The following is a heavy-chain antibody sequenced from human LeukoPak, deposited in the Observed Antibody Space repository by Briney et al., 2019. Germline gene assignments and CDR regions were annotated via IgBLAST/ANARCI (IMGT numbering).Heavy chain of an antibody. V-gene: IGHV3-23*01. CDR1: GFTFSSYG. J-gene: IGHJ4*02. CDR3: AKGFISYYFDY. D-gene: IGHD3-3*02. Sequence: PGGTLRLSCAASGFTFSSYGMSWVRQAPGRGLEWVSTITGSGGSTYYADSVKGRFTISRDNSKNTLYLQMNSLRAEDTAVYYCAKGFISYYFDYWGQGTLVTVSS. CDR2: ITGSGGST.